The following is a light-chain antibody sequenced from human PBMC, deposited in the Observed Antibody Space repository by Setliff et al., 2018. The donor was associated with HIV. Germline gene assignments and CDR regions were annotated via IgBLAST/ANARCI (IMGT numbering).Light chain of an antibody. CDR3: CSYTSSDTVV. J-gene: IGLJ1*01. V-gene: IGLV2-14*01. CDR1: SSDVGGYSY. CDR2: DVI. Sequence: QSALAQPASVSGSPGQSITISCTGTSSDVGGYSYVSWYQQHPGKAPKLIIYDVIKRPSGVPVRFSGSNSGNTASLTISGLQAEDEGDYYCCSYTSSDTVVFGTGTKVTVL.